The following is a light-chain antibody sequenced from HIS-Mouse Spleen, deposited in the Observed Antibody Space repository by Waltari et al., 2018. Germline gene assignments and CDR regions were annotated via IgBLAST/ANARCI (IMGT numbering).Light chain of an antibody. J-gene: IGLJ2*01. CDR2: EDS. V-gene: IGLV3-10*01. Sequence: SYDLTQPPSVSVSTGQTARITCSGDALPKNYAYWYQQKSGQAPVLVIYEDSKRPSGIPERFSGSSSGTMATLTISGAQVEDEADYYCYSTDSSGNHRVFGGGTKLTVL. CDR3: YSTDSSGNHRV. CDR1: ALPKNY.